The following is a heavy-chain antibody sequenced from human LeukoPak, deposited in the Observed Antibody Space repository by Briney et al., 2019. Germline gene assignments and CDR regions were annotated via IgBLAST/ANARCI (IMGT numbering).Heavy chain of an antibody. CDR2: IDPNGGRA. CDR3: MRALTISGIGPPPA. V-gene: IGHV1-46*01. J-gene: IGHJ5*02. CDR1: GSTFTKYI. Sequence: ASVKVSCKASGSTFTKYIIHWVRQAPGQGFEGVGGIDPNGGRAFHAQKFQDRVTLPRNLSTTKVYMELSRLREEDTAVYYCMRALTISGIGPPPAWGQGPLLTVSS. D-gene: IGHD3-3*01.